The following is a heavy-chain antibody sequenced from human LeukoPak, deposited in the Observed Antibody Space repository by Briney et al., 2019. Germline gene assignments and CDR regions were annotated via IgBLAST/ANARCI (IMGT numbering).Heavy chain of an antibody. D-gene: IGHD2-15*01. CDR2: ISSSSSTI. J-gene: IGHJ6*02. V-gene: IGHV3-48*02. CDR3: ARDLVVVAASGMDV. Sequence: RGSLRLSCAASGFTFSSYSMNWVRQAPGKGLEWVSYISSSSSTIYYADSVKGRFTISRDNAKNSLYLQMNSLRDEDTAVNYCARDLVVVAASGMDVWGQGTTVTVSS. CDR1: GFTFSSYS.